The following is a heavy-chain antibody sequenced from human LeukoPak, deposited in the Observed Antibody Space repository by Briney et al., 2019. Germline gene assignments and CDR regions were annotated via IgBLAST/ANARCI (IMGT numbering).Heavy chain of an antibody. CDR1: GGTFSSYA. Sequence: SVKVSCKASGGTFSSYAISWVRLAPGQGLEWMGRIIPILGMANYAQKFQGRVTITADKSTSTAYMELSSLRSEDTAVYYCARQELMGNWFDPWGQGTLVTVSS. J-gene: IGHJ5*02. CDR3: ARQELMGNWFDP. CDR2: IIPILGMA. V-gene: IGHV1-69*04. D-gene: IGHD3-10*01.